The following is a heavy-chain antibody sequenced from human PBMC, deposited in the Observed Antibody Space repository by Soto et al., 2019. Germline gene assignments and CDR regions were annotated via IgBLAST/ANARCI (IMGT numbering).Heavy chain of an antibody. Sequence: EVQLVESGGGLIQPGGSLRLSCTASGFPFSDLWMHWVRQAPGKGLEWVSRISHDGSSTSNVDSVRGRFSISRDNAKNTVYLQMNSLRAEDTAVYYCTSLSVAVDYFAFDIWGQGTLVTVS. CDR1: GFPFSDLW. D-gene: IGHD6-19*01. CDR3: TSLSVAVDYFAFDI. J-gene: IGHJ3*02. V-gene: IGHV3-74*01. CDR2: ISHDGSST.